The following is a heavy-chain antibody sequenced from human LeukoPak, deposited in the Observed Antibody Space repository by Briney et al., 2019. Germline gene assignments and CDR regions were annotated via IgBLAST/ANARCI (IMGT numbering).Heavy chain of an antibody. Sequence: ASVKVCCKGSGYTLTELSMHWVRQAPGKGLEWMGGFDPEDGETIYAQKFQGRVTMTEDTSTDTAYMELSSLRSEDTAVYYCATELFYCSSPSCRELHYWCQRTLVTVSS. CDR3: ATELFYCSSPSCRELHY. CDR2: FDPEDGET. D-gene: IGHD2-2*01. CDR1: GYTLTELS. V-gene: IGHV1-24*01. J-gene: IGHJ4*02.